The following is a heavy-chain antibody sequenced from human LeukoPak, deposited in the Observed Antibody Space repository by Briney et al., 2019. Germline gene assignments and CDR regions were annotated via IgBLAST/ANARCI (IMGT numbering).Heavy chain of an antibody. D-gene: IGHD2-2*01. CDR1: GYPFTGYY. CDR2: INPNSGFT. CDR3: ARLADCSSSSCRSFDY. V-gene: IGHV1-2*02. J-gene: IGHJ4*02. Sequence: ASVKVSCKASGYPFTGYYLHWVRQAPGQGLEWMAWINPNSGFTNYAQKFQGRVTMTRDTSISTAYMELSRLRSGDTAVYYCARLADCSSSSCRSFDYWGQGTLVTVSS.